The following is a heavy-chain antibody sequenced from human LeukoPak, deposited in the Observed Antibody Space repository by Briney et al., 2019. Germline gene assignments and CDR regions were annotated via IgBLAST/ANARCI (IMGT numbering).Heavy chain of an antibody. D-gene: IGHD3-10*01. J-gene: IGHJ4*02. CDR3: ARGRSFRYGSD. CDR1: GGSFCGYY. V-gene: IGHV4-34*01. Sequence: SETLSLACAVYGGSFCGYYWSWIRQPPGKGLEWIGEINHSGSTNYNPSLKSRVTISVDTSKNQFSLKLSSVTAADTAVYYCARGRSFRYGSDWGQGTLVTVSS. CDR2: INHSGST.